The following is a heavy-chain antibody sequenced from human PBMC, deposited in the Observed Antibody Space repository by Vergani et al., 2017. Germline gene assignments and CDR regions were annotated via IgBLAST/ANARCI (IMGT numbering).Heavy chain of an antibody. CDR2: IYYSGST. CDR1: GGSISSGGYY. Sequence: QVQLQESGPRLVRPSQTLSLTCTVSGGSISSGGYYWSWIRQHPGKGLEWIGYIYYSGSTYYNPSLKSRVTISVDTSKNQFSLKLSSVTAADTAVYYCARDASSTAITKYYYYYMDVWGKGTTVTVSS. V-gene: IGHV4-31*03. CDR3: ARDASSTAITKYYYYYMDV. D-gene: IGHD2-21*02. J-gene: IGHJ6*03.